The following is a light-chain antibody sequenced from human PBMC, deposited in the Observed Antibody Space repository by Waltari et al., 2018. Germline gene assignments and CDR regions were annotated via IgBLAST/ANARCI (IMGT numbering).Light chain of an antibody. CDR3: QQYYSTRT. Sequence: DIVMTQSPDSLAVSLGERATINCKSRQSVLYSSNNKNYLAWYQQKPGQSPKLLIYWASTRESGVPDRFSGSGSGTDFTLTISSLQAEDVAVYYCQQYYSTRTFGQGTKVEIK. CDR1: QSVLYSSNNKNY. CDR2: WAS. J-gene: IGKJ1*01. V-gene: IGKV4-1*01.